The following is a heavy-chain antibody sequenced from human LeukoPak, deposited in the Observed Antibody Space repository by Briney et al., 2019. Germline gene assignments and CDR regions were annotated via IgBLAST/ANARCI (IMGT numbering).Heavy chain of an antibody. CDR1: GITLSNYG. V-gene: IGHV3-23*01. CDR2: ISASGGGT. CDR3: AKEVTPGALLYGPFDY. D-gene: IGHD4-23*01. J-gene: IGHJ4*02. Sequence: GGSLRLSCAVSGITLSNYGMSWVRQAPGKGLEWVSAISASGGGTYYADSVKGRFTISRDNSRNTLYLQMNSLRAEDTAIYYCAKEVTPGALLYGPFDYWGQGTLVTVSS.